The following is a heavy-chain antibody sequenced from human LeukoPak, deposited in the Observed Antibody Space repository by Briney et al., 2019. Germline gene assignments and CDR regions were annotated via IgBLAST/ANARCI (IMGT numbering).Heavy chain of an antibody. CDR3: ARDTDYGAFDI. Sequence: GGSLRLSCAASGFTFSSYWMSWVRQAPGKGLEWGANIKQDGSEKYYVDSVKGRFTISRDNAKNSLYLQMNSLRAEDTAVYYCARDTDYGAFDIWGQGTMVTVSS. J-gene: IGHJ3*02. D-gene: IGHD4-17*01. CDR2: IKQDGSEK. CDR1: GFTFSSYW. V-gene: IGHV3-7*01.